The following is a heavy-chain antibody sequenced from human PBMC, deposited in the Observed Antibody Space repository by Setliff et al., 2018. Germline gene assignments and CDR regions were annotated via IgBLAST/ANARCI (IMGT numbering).Heavy chain of an antibody. V-gene: IGHV4-31*03. CDR1: GGSISSGGHY. D-gene: IGHD2-21*01. J-gene: IGHJ5*02. CDR2: IYYSGST. Sequence: PSETLSLTCTVSGGSISSGGHYWSWIRQHPGKGLEWIGYIYYSGSTYYNPSLKSRVTISVDTSKNQFSLKLSSVTAADTAVYYCARGRYWFAPNWFDPWGQGTLVTVSS. CDR3: ARGRYWFAPNWFDP.